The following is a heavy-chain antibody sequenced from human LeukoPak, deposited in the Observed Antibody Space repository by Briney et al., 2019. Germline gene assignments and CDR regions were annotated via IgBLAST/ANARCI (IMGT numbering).Heavy chain of an antibody. CDR2: ISSTGTTI. Sequence: GGSLRLSCAASGFTFSSFKMNWVRQAPGKGLEWVSYISSTGTTIDYADSVKGRFTISRDNAKNSLYLQMNSLGAEDTAVYFCARDKHVMDHDLDMWGQGTMVTVSS. CDR3: ARDKHVMDHDLDM. J-gene: IGHJ3*02. CDR1: GFTFSSFK. V-gene: IGHV3-48*03. D-gene: IGHD3-16*01.